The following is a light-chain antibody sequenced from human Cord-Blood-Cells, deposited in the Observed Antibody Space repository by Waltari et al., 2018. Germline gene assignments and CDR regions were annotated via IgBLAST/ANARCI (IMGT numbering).Light chain of an antibody. CDR2: AAP. CDR1: QGISSY. V-gene: IGKV1-9*01. Sequence: IQLTQSPSSLSASVGDRVTITCRASQGISSYLAWYQQKPGKAPKLLIYAAPTLQSGVPSRFSGSGSGTDFTLTISSLQPEDFATYYCQQSYSTPWTFGQGTKVEIK. CDR3: QQSYSTPWT. J-gene: IGKJ1*01.